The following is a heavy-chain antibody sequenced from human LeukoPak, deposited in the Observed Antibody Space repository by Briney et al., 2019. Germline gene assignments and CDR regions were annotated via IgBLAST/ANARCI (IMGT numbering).Heavy chain of an antibody. CDR1: RGTFSSYA. D-gene: IGHD5-24*01. CDR2: IIPIFGTA. Sequence: SVKVSCKASRGTFSSYAISWVRQAPGQGLEWMGGIIPIFGTANYAQKFQGRVTITTDESTSTAYMELSSLRPEDTAVYYCRSGDGYNYDYWGQGTLVTVSS. V-gene: IGHV1-69*05. J-gene: IGHJ4*02. CDR3: RSGDGYNYDY.